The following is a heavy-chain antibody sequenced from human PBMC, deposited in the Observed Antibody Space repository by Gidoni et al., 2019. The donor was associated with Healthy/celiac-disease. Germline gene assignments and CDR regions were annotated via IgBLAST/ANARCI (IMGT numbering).Heavy chain of an antibody. V-gene: IGHV1-2*02. J-gene: IGHJ4*02. Sequence: QGQLVQSGAEVKKPGASVKVSCKASGYTFTGSYLHWLRQAPGQGLEWMGWITPTTGGTKYAESFHGRVTMTRDTSISTAYMELNNLRSDDTAVYYCTRDRDIGFDYWGQGTLVTVSS. CDR3: TRDRDIGFDY. CDR2: ITPTTGGT. D-gene: IGHD5-12*01. CDR1: GYTFTGSY.